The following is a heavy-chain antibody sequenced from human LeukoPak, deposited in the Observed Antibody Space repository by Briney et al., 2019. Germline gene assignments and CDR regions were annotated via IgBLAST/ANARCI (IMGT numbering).Heavy chain of an antibody. CDR2: IYTSGST. CDR1: GGSISGSGDCCN. Sequence: PSETLSLTCAVSGGSISGSGDCCNWNWIRQIPGKGLEWIGRIYTSGSTNYNPSLKSRVTMSVDTSKNQFSLKLSSVTAADTAVYYCARIDIVATMGAFDIWGRGTMVTVSS. CDR3: ARIDIVATMGAFDI. V-gene: IGHV4-61*02. J-gene: IGHJ3*02. D-gene: IGHD5-12*01.